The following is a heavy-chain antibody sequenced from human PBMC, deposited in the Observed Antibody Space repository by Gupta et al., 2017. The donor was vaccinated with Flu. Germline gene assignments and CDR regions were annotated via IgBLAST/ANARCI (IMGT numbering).Heavy chain of an antibody. V-gene: IGHV1-69*01. J-gene: IGHJ4*02. Sequence: QLQLLQSGAEVKKPGPSVKVSCKTSGGTYNSFAIGWVRQAPGQGLEWMGGIIPVFGTGNYAQKFQGRVTMTVDLSTNTAYMELSSLTSEDTAVYYCARPLGYCSTSNCREGLEFDYWGQGTLVTVSS. CDR2: IIPVFGTG. CDR3: ARPLGYCSTSNCREGLEFDY. CDR1: GGTYNSFA. D-gene: IGHD2-2*01.